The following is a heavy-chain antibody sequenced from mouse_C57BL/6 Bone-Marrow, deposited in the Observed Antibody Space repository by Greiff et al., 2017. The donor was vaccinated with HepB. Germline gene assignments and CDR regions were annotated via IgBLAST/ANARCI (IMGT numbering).Heavy chain of an antibody. Sequence: QVQLKQPGAELVKPGASVKMSCKASGYTFTSYWITWVKQRPGQGLEWIGDIYPGSGSTNYNEKFKSKATLTVDTSSSTAYMQLSSLTSEDSAVYYCAQGITTVVATDYWGQGTTLTVSS. J-gene: IGHJ2*01. CDR2: IYPGSGST. V-gene: IGHV1-55*01. CDR1: GYTFTSYW. CDR3: AQGITTVVATDY. D-gene: IGHD1-1*01.